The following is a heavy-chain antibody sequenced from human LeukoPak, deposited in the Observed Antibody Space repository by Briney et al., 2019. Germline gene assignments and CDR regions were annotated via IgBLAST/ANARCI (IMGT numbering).Heavy chain of an antibody. J-gene: IGHJ4*02. CDR3: ARDRMYYYDSSGYYDY. CDR1: GFTFSSYG. CDR2: IWYDGSNK. Sequence: GGSVRLSCAASGFTFSSYGMHWVRQAPGKGLEWVAVIWYDGSNKYYADSVKGRFTISRDNSKNTLYLQMNSLRAEDTAVYYCARDRMYYYDSSGYYDYWGQATLVTVSS. D-gene: IGHD3-22*01. V-gene: IGHV3-33*01.